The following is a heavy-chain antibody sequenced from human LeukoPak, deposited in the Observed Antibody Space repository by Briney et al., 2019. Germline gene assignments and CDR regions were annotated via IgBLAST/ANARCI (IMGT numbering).Heavy chain of an antibody. CDR1: GFTFSRYG. Sequence: PGGSLRLSCPASGFTFSRYGMHWVRQAPGKGLEWVAVIWYDGSNKYYADSVKGRFTISRDNSKNSLYLHMNSLRAEDTAVFYCGKLFYSSGMYHFDYWGQGTLVTVSS. J-gene: IGHJ4*02. CDR3: GKLFYSSGMYHFDY. V-gene: IGHV3-33*03. CDR2: IWYDGSNK. D-gene: IGHD3-10*01.